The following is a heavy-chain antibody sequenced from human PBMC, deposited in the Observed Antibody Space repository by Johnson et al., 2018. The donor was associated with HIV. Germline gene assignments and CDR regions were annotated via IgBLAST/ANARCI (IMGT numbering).Heavy chain of an antibody. CDR2: IRFDGSDK. CDR1: GFTVSNNY. Sequence: QVQLVESGGGLVQPGGSLRVSCAASGFTVSNNYMSWVRQVPGKGLEWVAFIRFDGSDKYYADSVKGRFTISRDNSKYTVYLQMNSLTPEDSALYYCAKGEVYAHDAFDIWGQGTMVTVSS. V-gene: IGHV3-30*02. D-gene: IGHD3-16*01. CDR3: AKGEVYAHDAFDI. J-gene: IGHJ3*02.